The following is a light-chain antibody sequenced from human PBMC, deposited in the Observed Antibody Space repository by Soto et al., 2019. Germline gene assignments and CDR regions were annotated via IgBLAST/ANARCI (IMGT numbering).Light chain of an antibody. CDR2: GAS. V-gene: IGKV3-15*01. CDR1: QSVNSN. Sequence: EIVMTQSPATLSVSPGERATLSCRASQSVNSNLAWYQQKPGQAPRLLIYGASTRATGIPARFSGSGSGTELTLIISSLQSEDFAVYYCQQYNNWPQTFGQGTKVDI. J-gene: IGKJ1*01. CDR3: QQYNNWPQT.